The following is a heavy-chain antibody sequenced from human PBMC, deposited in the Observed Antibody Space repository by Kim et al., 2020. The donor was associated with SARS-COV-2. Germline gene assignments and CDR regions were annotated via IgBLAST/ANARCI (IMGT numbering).Heavy chain of an antibody. J-gene: IGHJ4*02. Sequence: KSSVDSVKGRFTISRDNAKNSLYLQMNSLRAEDTAVDYCARDVPGFWSGYDWGQGTLVTVSS. CDR3: ARDVPGFWSGYD. CDR2: K. V-gene: IGHV3-7*01. D-gene: IGHD3-3*01.